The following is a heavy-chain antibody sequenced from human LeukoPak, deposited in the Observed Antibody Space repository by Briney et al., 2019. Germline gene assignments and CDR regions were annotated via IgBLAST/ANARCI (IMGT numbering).Heavy chain of an antibody. Sequence: SETLSRTCTVSGGSISSSYWNWIRQPAGKGLEWIGRIYNTGSTNYNPSLESRVTMSVGTSKNQFSLKLSSVTAADTAVYYCVRAKISAAGVWLFDPWGQGTLITVSS. CDR2: IYNTGST. V-gene: IGHV4-4*07. CDR1: GGSISSSY. J-gene: IGHJ5*02. CDR3: VRAKISAAGVWLFDP. D-gene: IGHD6-13*01.